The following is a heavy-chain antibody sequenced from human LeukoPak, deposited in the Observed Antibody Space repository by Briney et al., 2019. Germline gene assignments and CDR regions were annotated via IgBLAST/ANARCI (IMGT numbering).Heavy chain of an antibody. Sequence: SETLSLTCTVSGGSISSGSYYWSWIRQPAGKGLEWIGEINHSGSTNYNPSLKSRVTISVDTSKNQFSLKLSSVTAADTAVYYCARGELAAALGYWGQGTLVTVSS. D-gene: IGHD6-13*01. V-gene: IGHV4-61*10. CDR3: ARGELAAALGY. CDR2: INHSGST. J-gene: IGHJ4*02. CDR1: GGSISSGSYY.